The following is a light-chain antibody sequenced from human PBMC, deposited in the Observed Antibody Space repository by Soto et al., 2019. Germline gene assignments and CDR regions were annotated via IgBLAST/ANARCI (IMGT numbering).Light chain of an antibody. Sequence: DIQMTQSPSSLSVSVGDRVTITCRASQSISPYLNWYQHIPGKAPKLLISAASSLQSGVPSRFSGSGSGTEFTVTISSLQPEDSATYYCQQSDSPPYTFGQGTKLEIK. CDR3: QQSDSPPYT. V-gene: IGKV1-39*01. CDR1: QSISPY. J-gene: IGKJ2*01. CDR2: AAS.